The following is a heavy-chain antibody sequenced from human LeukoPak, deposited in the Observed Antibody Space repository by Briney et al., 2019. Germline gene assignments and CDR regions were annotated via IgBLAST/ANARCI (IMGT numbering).Heavy chain of an antibody. CDR2: IRSKANSYAT. CDR1: GFTFSDSA. D-gene: IGHD3-22*01. CDR3: VEGPHDSSGYYSVY. Sequence: GGSLRLSCAASGFTFSDSAMHWVRQASGKGLEWVGRIRSKANSYATAYAASVKGRFTISRDDSKNTAYLQMNSLRAEDTAVYYCVEGPHDSSGYYSVYWGQGTLVTVSS. J-gene: IGHJ4*02. V-gene: IGHV3-73*01.